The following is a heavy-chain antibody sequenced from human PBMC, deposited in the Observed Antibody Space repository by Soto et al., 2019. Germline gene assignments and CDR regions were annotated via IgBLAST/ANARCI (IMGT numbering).Heavy chain of an antibody. J-gene: IGHJ6*02. Sequence: GRSLTLAGVTSVFTFSRNTMNWVRQAPGKGLEWVASITSSGSYVYYADSVKGRFSASRDNAKNSLSLQMDSLRPDDTAIYFCVKDEGIEAMDVWGQGTTVTVSS. CDR1: VFTFSRNT. V-gene: IGHV3-21*01. CDR3: VKDEGIEAMDV. D-gene: IGHD3-3*02. CDR2: ITSSGSYV.